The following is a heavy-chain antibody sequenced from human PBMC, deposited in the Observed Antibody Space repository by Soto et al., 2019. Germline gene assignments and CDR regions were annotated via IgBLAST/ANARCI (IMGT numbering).Heavy chain of an antibody. CDR2: ISSSSSYI. CDR1: GFTFSSYS. V-gene: IGHV3-21*01. Sequence: EVQLVESGGGLVKPGGSLRLSCAASGFTFSSYSMNWVRQAPGKGLEWVSSISSSSSYIYYADSVKGRFTISRDNAKNSLYLQMNSLRAEDTAVYYCARDRDIVVVPAAVGGMDVWGQGTTVTVSS. CDR3: ARDRDIVVVPAAVGGMDV. D-gene: IGHD2-2*01. J-gene: IGHJ6*02.